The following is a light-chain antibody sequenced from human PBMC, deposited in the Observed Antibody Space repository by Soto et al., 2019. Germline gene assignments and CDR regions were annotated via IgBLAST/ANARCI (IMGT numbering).Light chain of an antibody. CDR2: AAS. CDR3: QQYYSYPRT. Sequence: AIRMTQSPSSFSASTGDRVTITCRASQGISSYLAWYQQKPGKAPKLLIYAASTLQSGVPSRFSGSGSGTEFTLTISYLQSEDFATYYCQQYYSYPRTFGQGTKVEIK. J-gene: IGKJ1*01. CDR1: QGISSY. V-gene: IGKV1-8*01.